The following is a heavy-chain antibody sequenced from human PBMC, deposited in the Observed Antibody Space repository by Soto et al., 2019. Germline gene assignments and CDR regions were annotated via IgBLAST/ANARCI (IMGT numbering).Heavy chain of an antibody. Sequence: GGSLRLSCAASGFTFSSYSMNWVRQAPGKGLEWLSYITSTSSTKHYAASVEGRFTISRDNAKNSLYLQMNSLRDEDTAVYYCARRITMVRGPYYYYAMDVWGQGTTVTVSS. CDR2: ITSTSSTK. D-gene: IGHD3-10*01. CDR1: GFTFSSYS. CDR3: ARRITMVRGPYYYYAMDV. V-gene: IGHV3-48*02. J-gene: IGHJ6*02.